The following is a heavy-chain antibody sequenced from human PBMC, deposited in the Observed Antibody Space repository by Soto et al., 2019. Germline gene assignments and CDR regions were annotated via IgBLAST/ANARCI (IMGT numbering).Heavy chain of an antibody. J-gene: IGHJ4*02. V-gene: IGHV3-21*01. CDR1: GFTFSRYS. Sequence: EVQLVESGGGLVKPGGSLRLSCAASGFTFSRYSMNWVRQAPGKGLEWVSCISSSSSHTYYADSVKGRFTISRDNAKNSLYLQMSSLRAEDTAVYYCARERGRYSGNYYIRGWDDYWGQGTLVTVSS. CDR2: ISSSSSHT. CDR3: ARERGRYSGNYYIRGWDDY. D-gene: IGHD5-12*01.